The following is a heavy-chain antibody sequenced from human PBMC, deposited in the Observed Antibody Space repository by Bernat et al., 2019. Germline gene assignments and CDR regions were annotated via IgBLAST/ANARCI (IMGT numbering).Heavy chain of an antibody. D-gene: IGHD6-19*01. Sequence: EVQLVESGGGLVKPGGSLRLSCAASGFTFSSYSMNWVRQAPGKGLEWVSSISSSSSYIYYADSVKGRFTIARDNAKNSLYLQRNSLRAEDTAVYYCARERWLAYDYWGQGTLVTVSS. CDR2: ISSSSSYI. V-gene: IGHV3-21*01. J-gene: IGHJ4*02. CDR1: GFTFSSYS. CDR3: ARERWLAYDY.